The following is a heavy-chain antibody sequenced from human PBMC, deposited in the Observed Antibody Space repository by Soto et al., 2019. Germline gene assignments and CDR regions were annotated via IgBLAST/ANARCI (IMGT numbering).Heavy chain of an antibody. J-gene: IGHJ4*02. CDR2: IKQDGSEK. CDR3: ARDVPGGIAARSFLDY. V-gene: IGHV3-7*01. CDR1: GFTYSSYW. D-gene: IGHD6-6*01. Sequence: GFLRLSCAPSGFTYSSYWLSSVRQAPRKGLEWVANIKQDGSEKYYVDSVKGRFTISRDNAKNSLYLQMNSLRAEDTAVYYCARDVPGGIAARSFLDYWGQGTLVTVSS.